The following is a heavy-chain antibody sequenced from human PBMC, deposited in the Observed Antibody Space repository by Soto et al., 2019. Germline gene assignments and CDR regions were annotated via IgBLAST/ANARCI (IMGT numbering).Heavy chain of an antibody. V-gene: IGHV3-33*01. J-gene: IGHJ6*02. CDR2: IWHDGSKK. CDR1: GFTFSSYG. CDR3: ARASCSSTSCYALDYYYYGMDV. D-gene: IGHD2-2*01. Sequence: QVQLVESGGGVVQPGRSLRLSCAASGFTFSSYGMHWVRQAPGKGLEWVAVIWHDGSKKYYADSVKGRFTISRDNSKNTLXLXXNSLRAEDTAVYYCARASCSSTSCYALDYYYYGMDVWGQGTTVTVSS.